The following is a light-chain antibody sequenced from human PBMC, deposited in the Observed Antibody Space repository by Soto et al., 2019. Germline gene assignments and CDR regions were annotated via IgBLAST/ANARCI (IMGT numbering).Light chain of an antibody. CDR2: RNN. V-gene: IGLV1-47*01. CDR3: AAWDDSLSGWV. CDR1: SSNIGSNY. J-gene: IGLJ3*02. Sequence: QSVLTQPPSASVTPGQRVTISCSGSSSNIGSNYVYWYQQLPGTAPKLLIYRNNQRPSGVTDRFSGSKSGTSASLAISGLRSEDEADYYCAAWDDSLSGWVFGGGTKLTVL.